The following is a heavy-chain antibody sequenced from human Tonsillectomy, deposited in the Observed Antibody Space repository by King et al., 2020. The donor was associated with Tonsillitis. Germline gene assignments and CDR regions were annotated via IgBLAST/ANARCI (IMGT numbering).Heavy chain of an antibody. Sequence: VQLQESGPGLVKPSETLSLTCTVSGGSISSYYWSWLRPPPGKGLEWIGYIHDRGNTNYNPSLKSRVTISVDTSKNQFSLKLSSVTAADTAVYYCARDERWGVVESGDAFDIWGQGTMVTVSS. CDR2: IHDRGNT. CDR1: GGSISSYY. D-gene: IGHD3-10*01. J-gene: IGHJ3*02. V-gene: IGHV4-59*01. CDR3: ARDERWGVVESGDAFDI.